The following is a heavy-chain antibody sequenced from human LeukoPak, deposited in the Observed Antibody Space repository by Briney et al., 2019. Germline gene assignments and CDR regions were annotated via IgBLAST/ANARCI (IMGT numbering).Heavy chain of an antibody. CDR1: GFTFSNYA. D-gene: IGHD1-26*01. CDR3: ATEKGDSPDY. V-gene: IGHV3-23*01. J-gene: IGHJ4*02. Sequence: GRSLRLSCAASGFTFSNYAMAWVRQAPGKGLEWVSGLSGSGSNTFYTDSLKGRFTISRDNPKNTLYLQMNSLRAEDTAVYYCATEKGDSPDYWGQGTLVTVSS. CDR2: LSGSGSNT.